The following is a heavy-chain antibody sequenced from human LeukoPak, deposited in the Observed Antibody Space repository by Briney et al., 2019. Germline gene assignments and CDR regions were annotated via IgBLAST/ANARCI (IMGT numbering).Heavy chain of an antibody. J-gene: IGHJ4*02. D-gene: IGHD2-21*02. V-gene: IGHV3-21*01. CDR1: GFTFSSYS. CDR3: AREVVTANETGGD. Sequence: PGGSLRLSCAASGFTFSSYSMNWVRQAPGKGLEWVSSISSSSSYIYYADSVKGRFTISRDNAKNSLYLQMNSLRAEDTAVYYCAREVVTANETGGDWGQGTLVTVSS. CDR2: ISSSSSYI.